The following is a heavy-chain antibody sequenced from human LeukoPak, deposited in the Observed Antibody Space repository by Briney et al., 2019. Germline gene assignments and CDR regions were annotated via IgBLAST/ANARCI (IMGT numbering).Heavy chain of an antibody. CDR2: ISAYNGNT. D-gene: IGHD3-10*01. CDR1: GYTFTSYG. CDR3: ARVVYGSGSNLNWFDP. V-gene: IGHV1-18*01. J-gene: IGHJ5*02. Sequence: ASVKVSCKASGYTFTSYGISRVRQAPGQGLEWMGWISAYNGNTNYAQKLQGRVTMTTDTSTSTAYMELRSLRSDDTAVYYCARVVYGSGSNLNWFDPWGQGTLVTVSS.